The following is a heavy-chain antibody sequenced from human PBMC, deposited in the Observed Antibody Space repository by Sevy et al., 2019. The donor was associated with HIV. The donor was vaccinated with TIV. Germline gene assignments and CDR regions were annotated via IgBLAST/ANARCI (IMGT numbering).Heavy chain of an antibody. J-gene: IGHJ4*02. V-gene: IGHV3-48*01. CDR1: GFTFSSYS. CDR3: ARGWGDYICGSYRPVWYFDY. D-gene: IGHD3-16*02. Sequence: GGSLRLSCAASGFTFSSYSMNWVRQAPGKGLEWVSYISSSSSTIYYADSVKGRFTISRDNAKNSLYLQMNSLRAEDTAVYYCARGWGDYICGSYRPVWYFDYWGQGTLVTVSS. CDR2: ISSSSSTI.